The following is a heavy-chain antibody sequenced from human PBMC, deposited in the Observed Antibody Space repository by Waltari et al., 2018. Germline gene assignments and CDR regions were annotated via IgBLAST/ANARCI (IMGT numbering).Heavy chain of an antibody. J-gene: IGHJ3*02. CDR1: GYTFTSYA. D-gene: IGHD3-10*01. Sequence: QVQLVQSGSELKKPGASVKVSCKASGYTFTSYALNWVRQAPGQGLEWMGWVNTNTGNPTYAQGFTGRFVFSLDTSGSTADLQSSSLKAEDTAVYYCARGNVQGVIKPHAFDIWGQGTMVTVSS. CDR3: ARGNVQGVIKPHAFDI. V-gene: IGHV7-4-1*02. CDR2: VNTNTGNP.